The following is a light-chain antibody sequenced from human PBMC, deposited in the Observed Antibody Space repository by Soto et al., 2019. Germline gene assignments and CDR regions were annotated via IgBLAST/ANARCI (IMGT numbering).Light chain of an antibody. CDR3: QQYYTTPPFT. Sequence: DIVMTQSPDSLAVSLGERATINCKSRQSVLHSSNKQNYLAGSQQKPGQTPKLLMYCASTRESGVPDRFSGSGSGTDFTLTISSLQAEDVAVYYCQQYYTTPPFTFGQGTKLEIK. V-gene: IGKV4-1*01. CDR1: QSVLHSSNKQNY. J-gene: IGKJ2*01. CDR2: CAS.